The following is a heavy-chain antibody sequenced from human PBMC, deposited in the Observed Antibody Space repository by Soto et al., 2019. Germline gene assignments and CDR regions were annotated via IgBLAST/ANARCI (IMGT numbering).Heavy chain of an antibody. V-gene: IGHV4-31*03. CDR2: ISYSGSS. Sequence: SETLSLTCTVSGDSISRGYYRTWLRQHPGKGLQWIGYISYSGSSYYNPSLKSRVSISADTSKNQFSLKLTSVTAADTAVYYCARAAPTAAVDYWGRGSLVTVSS. J-gene: IGHJ4*02. D-gene: IGHD1-26*01. CDR3: ARAAPTAAVDY. CDR1: GDSISRGYY.